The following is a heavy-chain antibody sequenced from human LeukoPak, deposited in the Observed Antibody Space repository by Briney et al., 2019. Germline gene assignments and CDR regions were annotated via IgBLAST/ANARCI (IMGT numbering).Heavy chain of an antibody. V-gene: IGHV1-46*01. D-gene: IGHD2-2*02. Sequence: GASVKVSCKASGYTFTSYYMHWVRQAPGHGLEWMGIINPSGGSTSYAQKFQGRVTMTRDTSTSTVYMALSSLRSEDTAVYYCARDRDYCSGTSCYTVYYGMDVWGQGTTVTVSS. J-gene: IGHJ6*02. CDR1: GYTFTSYY. CDR2: INPSGGST. CDR3: ARDRDYCSGTSCYTVYYGMDV.